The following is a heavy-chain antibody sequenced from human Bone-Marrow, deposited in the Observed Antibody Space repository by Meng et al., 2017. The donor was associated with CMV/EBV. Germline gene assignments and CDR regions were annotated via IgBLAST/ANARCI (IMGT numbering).Heavy chain of an antibody. Sequence: ASVKVSCKASGYTFTSYGISWVRQAPGQGLEWMGWISAYNGNTNYAQKLQGRVTMTTDTSTNTDYMELKSLRSDDTAVYYCAREDWSYYDFWSGYSGLEDFDTWGRGTMVTVSS. J-gene: IGHJ3*02. CDR1: GYTFTSYG. V-gene: IGHV1-18*01. CDR2: ISAYNGNT. CDR3: AREDWSYYDFWSGYSGLEDFDT. D-gene: IGHD3-3*01.